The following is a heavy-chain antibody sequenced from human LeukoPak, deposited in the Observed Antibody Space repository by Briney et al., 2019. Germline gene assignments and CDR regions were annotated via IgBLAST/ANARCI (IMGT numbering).Heavy chain of an antibody. Sequence: ASVKVSCKASGYTFTGYYLHWVRQAPGQGLKWMGWINPDSGDTNYAQKFQGRVTMTSDTSITTAYMELTRLIFDDTAVYYCARGSGIAAGGTRGKDYWGRGVLVTVSS. J-gene: IGHJ4*02. D-gene: IGHD6-13*01. CDR1: GYTFTGYY. CDR2: INPDSGDT. V-gene: IGHV1-2*02. CDR3: ARGSGIAAGGTRGKDY.